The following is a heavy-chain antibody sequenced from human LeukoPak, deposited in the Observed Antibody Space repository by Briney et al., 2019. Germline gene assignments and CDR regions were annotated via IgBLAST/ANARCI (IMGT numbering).Heavy chain of an antibody. CDR2: INWNGGST. CDR1: GFTFDDYG. D-gene: IGHD2-2*01. Sequence: PGRSLRLSCAASGFTFDDYGMSWVRQAPGKGLEWVSGINWNGGSTGYADSVKGRFTISRDNAKNSLYLQMNSLRAEDTALYYCARGDYCSSTSCPPPYYFDYWGQGTLVTVSS. V-gene: IGHV3-20*04. J-gene: IGHJ4*02. CDR3: ARGDYCSSTSCPPPYYFDY.